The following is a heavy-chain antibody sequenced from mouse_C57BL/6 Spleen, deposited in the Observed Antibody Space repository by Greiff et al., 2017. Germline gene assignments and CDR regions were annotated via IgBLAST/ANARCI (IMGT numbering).Heavy chain of an antibody. V-gene: IGHV1-50*01. CDR1: GYTFTSYW. CDR3: ARGSRRYFDV. J-gene: IGHJ1*03. Sequence: VQLQQSGAELVKPGASVKLSCKASGYTFTSYWMQWVKQRPGQGLEWIGEIDPSDSYTNYNQKFKGKATLTVDTSSSTAYMQLSSLTSEDSAVYYCARGSRRYFDVWGTGTTVTVSS. CDR2: IDPSDSYT.